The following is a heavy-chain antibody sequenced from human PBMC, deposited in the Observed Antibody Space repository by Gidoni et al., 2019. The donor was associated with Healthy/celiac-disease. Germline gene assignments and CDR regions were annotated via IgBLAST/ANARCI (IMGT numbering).Heavy chain of an antibody. J-gene: IGHJ3*02. CDR2: IYHSGST. D-gene: IGHD4-17*01. CDR1: GGSISSGGYS. CDR3: ARVRAYGGKKRDAFDI. Sequence: QLQLQESGSGLVKPSQTLSLTCAVSGGSISSGGYSWSWIRQPPGKGLEWIGYIYHSGSTYYNPSLKSRVTISVDRSKNQFSLKLSSVTAADTAVYYCARVRAYGGKKRDAFDIWGQGTMVTVSS. V-gene: IGHV4-30-2*01.